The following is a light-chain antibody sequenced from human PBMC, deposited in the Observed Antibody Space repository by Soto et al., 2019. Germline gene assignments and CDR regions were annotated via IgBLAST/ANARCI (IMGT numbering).Light chain of an antibody. CDR2: LTS. CDR3: QQYQWWPLT. V-gene: IGKV3-15*01. J-gene: IGKJ4*01. Sequence: EIVMTQSPATLSVSPGERATLSCRASQSAHNNLAWYQQKPGQAPRLLIYLTSTRATGVPARFSGSGSGTDFPLTISSLQSEDFALSYCQQYQWWPLTFGGGTKVEIK. CDR1: QSAHNN.